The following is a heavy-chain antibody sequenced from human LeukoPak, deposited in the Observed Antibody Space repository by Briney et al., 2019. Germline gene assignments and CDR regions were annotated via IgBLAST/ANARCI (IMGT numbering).Heavy chain of an antibody. Sequence: GGSLRLSCAASGFTVSSDYMSWVRQAPGKGLEWVSVIYSGGSTYYADSVKGRFTISRDKSKNTVYLQMNSLRFEDTAMYYCARNWFHPWGQRTLGTVSS. CDR3: ARNWFHP. J-gene: IGHJ5*02. V-gene: IGHV3-53*05. CDR2: IYSGGST. CDR1: GFTVSSDY.